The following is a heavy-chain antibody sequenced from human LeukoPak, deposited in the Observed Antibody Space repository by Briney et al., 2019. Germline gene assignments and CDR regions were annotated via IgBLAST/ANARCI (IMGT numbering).Heavy chain of an antibody. CDR2: ISSSGSTI. V-gene: IGHV3-48*03. J-gene: IGHJ2*01. CDR3: AREGQLEIPLFYWYFDL. CDR1: GFTFSSYE. D-gene: IGHD1-1*01. Sequence: HPGGSLRLSCAASGFTFSSYEMNWVRQAPGKGLEWVSYISSSGSTIYYADSVKGRFTISRDNAKNSLYLQVNSLRAEDTAVYYCAREGQLEIPLFYWYFDLWGRGTLVTVSS.